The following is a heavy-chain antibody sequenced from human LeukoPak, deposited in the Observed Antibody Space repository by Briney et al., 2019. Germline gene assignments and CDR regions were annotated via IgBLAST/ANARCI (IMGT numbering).Heavy chain of an antibody. J-gene: IGHJ6*03. V-gene: IGHV3-21*01. CDR3: ARHRANNCMDV. CDR2: ISSSSSYI. Sequence: GGSLRLSCAASGFTFSSYSMNWVRQAPGKGLEWVSSISSSSSYIYYADSVKGRFTISRDNAKNSLYLQMNNVRAEDTAVFYCARHRANNCMDVWGRGTTVTVSS. D-gene: IGHD2-8*01. CDR1: GFTFSSYS.